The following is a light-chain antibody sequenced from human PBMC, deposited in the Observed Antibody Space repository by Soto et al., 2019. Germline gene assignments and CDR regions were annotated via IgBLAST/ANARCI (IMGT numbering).Light chain of an antibody. J-gene: IGKJ4*01. CDR2: GAS. CDR1: QSVSSSY. CDR3: HQYGSSPIT. V-gene: IGKV3-20*01. Sequence: EIVLTQSPGTLSLSPGERATLSCRASQSVSSSYLAWYQQKPGQAPRLLIYGASSRATGIPDRFSGSGSRTDINLTINRLELEDFAVYYCHQYGSSPITFGEGTKVEIK.